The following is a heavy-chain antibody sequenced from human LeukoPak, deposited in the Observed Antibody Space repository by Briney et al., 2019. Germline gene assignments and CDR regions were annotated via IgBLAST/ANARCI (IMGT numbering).Heavy chain of an antibody. Sequence: GGSLRLSCAASGFTFSSYWMSWVRQAPGKGLERVANIKQDGSEKYYVDSVKGRFTISRDNAKNSLYLQMNSLRAEDTAVYYCARVSPNSSDSPYYYYYYMGVWGKGTTVTVSS. CDR3: ARVSPNSSDSPYYYYYYMGV. D-gene: IGHD3-22*01. CDR1: GFTFSSYW. CDR2: IKQDGSEK. V-gene: IGHV3-7*01. J-gene: IGHJ6*03.